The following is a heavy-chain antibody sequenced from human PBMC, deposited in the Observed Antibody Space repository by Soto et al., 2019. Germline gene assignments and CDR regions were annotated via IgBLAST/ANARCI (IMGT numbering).Heavy chain of an antibody. Sequence: QVQLVESGGGVVQPGRSLRLSCAASGFTFSSYAMHWVRQAPGKGLEWVGVISYDGSQKYYVDSVKGRFTISRDNSKSTLYLQMNSLRAEDTAVYYCAKDVRGGVDYWGQGTLVTVSS. J-gene: IGHJ4*02. V-gene: IGHV3-30*18. CDR1: GFTFSSYA. CDR2: ISYDGSQK. D-gene: IGHD2-15*01. CDR3: AKDVRGGVDY.